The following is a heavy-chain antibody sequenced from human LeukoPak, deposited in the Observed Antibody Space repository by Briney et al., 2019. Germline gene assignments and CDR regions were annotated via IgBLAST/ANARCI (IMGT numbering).Heavy chain of an antibody. J-gene: IGHJ6*03. CDR1: EYTFTSYD. Sequence: GASVKVSCKASEYTFTSYDINWVRQATGQGLEWMGWMNPNSGNTGYAQKFQGRVTMTRNTSISTAYMELSSLRSEDTAVYYCARGAYYYDSSDYYPVYYYYMDVWGKGTTVTVSS. CDR2: MNPNSGNT. V-gene: IGHV1-8*01. CDR3: ARGAYYYDSSDYYPVYYYYMDV. D-gene: IGHD3-22*01.